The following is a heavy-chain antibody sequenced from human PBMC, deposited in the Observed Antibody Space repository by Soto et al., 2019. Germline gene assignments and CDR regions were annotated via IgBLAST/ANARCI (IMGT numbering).Heavy chain of an antibody. CDR1: GYTFTNFG. Sequence: QVQLVQSGAEVENPGASVKVSCKASGYTFTNFGINWVRQAPGQGLEWMGWVTPYNGNANYAQKHQGRLTITTDTSTNTAYMELRSLRSDATAVYYCARAQMYSGAYHDFWGQGTLVTVSS. D-gene: IGHD1-26*01. V-gene: IGHV1-18*04. CDR2: VTPYNGNA. CDR3: ARAQMYSGAYHDF. J-gene: IGHJ4*02.